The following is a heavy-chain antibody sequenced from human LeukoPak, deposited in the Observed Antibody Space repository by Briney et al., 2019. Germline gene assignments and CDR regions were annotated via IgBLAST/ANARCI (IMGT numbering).Heavy chain of an antibody. J-gene: IGHJ4*02. Sequence: SETLSLTCTVSGGSISSSSYYWGWIRQPPGKGLEWIGMIYYSGATYYNPSLKSRVTISLDASKNQFSLKLSSVTATDTAVYYCASLVCKDREFDYWGQGTLVTVSS. CDR3: ASLVCKDREFDY. D-gene: IGHD6-6*01. CDR1: GGSISSSSYY. V-gene: IGHV4-39*01. CDR2: IYYSGAT.